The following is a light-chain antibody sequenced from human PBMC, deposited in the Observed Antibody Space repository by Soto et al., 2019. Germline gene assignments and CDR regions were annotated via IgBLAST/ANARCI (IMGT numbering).Light chain of an antibody. Sequence: DIQMTQSPSSVSASVGDSVSFACQSSQTVKNNLNWYQHKRGKAPKLLISGSSNLQNGVPPRFSGSGTGTDFTLTINSLQPEDAATYYCQQTYRRPRTFGQGTSVDIK. V-gene: IGKV1-39*01. CDR1: QTVKNN. J-gene: IGKJ1*01. CDR2: GSS. CDR3: QQTYRRPRT.